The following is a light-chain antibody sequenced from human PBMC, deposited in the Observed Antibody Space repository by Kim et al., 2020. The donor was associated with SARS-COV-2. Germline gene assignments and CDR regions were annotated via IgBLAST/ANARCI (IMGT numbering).Light chain of an antibody. CDR1: QSISSY. CDR2: AAS. J-gene: IGKJ2*01. CDR3: QQSYSTPYT. V-gene: IGKV1-39*01. Sequence: DIQMTQSPSSLSASVGDRVTITCRASQSISSYLNWYQQKPGKAPKLLIYAASSLQGGVPSRFSGSGYGTDFTLTISSLQPEDFATYYCQQSYSTPYTFGQGTKLEI.